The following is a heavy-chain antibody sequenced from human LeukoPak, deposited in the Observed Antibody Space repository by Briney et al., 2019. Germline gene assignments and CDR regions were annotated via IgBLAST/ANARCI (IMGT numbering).Heavy chain of an antibody. V-gene: IGHV1-2*02. CDR3: ARGYYNSSAYYSADY. CDR2: INPNTGDT. J-gene: IGHJ4*02. CDR1: GYTFTSYG. D-gene: IGHD3-22*01. Sequence: ASVKVSCKASGYTFTSYGISGVRQAPGQGLEWMGCINPNTGDTNYAQNAQGRVTMTRDTSMSTAYMELTRLRSDDTAVYYCARGYYNSSAYYSADYGGQGTLVTVSS.